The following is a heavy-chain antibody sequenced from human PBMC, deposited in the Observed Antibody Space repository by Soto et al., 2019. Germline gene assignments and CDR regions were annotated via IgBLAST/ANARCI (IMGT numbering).Heavy chain of an antibody. J-gene: IGHJ1*01. CDR1: GFTFSSYG. D-gene: IGHD2-21*02. Sequence: QVQLVESGGGVVQPGRSLRLSCAASGFTFSSYGMHWVRQAPGKGLEWVAVIWYDGSNKYYADSVKGRFTISRDNSKNTLYLQMNSLRAEDTAVYYCARDPMVVTALTLQHWGQGTLVTVSS. V-gene: IGHV3-33*01. CDR2: IWYDGSNK. CDR3: ARDPMVVTALTLQH.